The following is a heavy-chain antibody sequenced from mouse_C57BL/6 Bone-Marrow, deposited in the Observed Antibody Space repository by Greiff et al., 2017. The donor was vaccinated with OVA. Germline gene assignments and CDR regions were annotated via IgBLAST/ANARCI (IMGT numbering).Heavy chain of an antibody. CDR2: SRNKANDYTT. CDR3: ARDASSYETWFAY. J-gene: IGHJ3*01. CDR1: GFTFSDFY. V-gene: IGHV7-1*01. Sequence: EVQGVESGGGLVQSGRSLRLSCATSGFTFSDFYMEWVRQAPGKGLEWIAASRNKANDYTTEYSASVKGRFIVSRDTSQSILYLQMNALRAEDTAIYYCARDASSYETWFAYWGQGTLVTVSA. D-gene: IGHD1-1*01.